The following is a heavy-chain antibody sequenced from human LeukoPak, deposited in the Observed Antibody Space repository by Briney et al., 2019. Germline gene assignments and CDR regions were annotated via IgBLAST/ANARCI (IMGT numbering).Heavy chain of an antibody. CDR2: LYDGGST. D-gene: IGHD7-27*01. V-gene: IGHV4-59*01. Sequence: PSETLSLTCTVSGGSFNGWYWSWIRQPPGKGLEWIGYLYDGGSTIYNPSLKSRGTISLDTSKNQLSLKLNSVTAADTAVYYCARGTGDRAFDIWGQGTMVTVSS. CDR3: ARGTGDRAFDI. J-gene: IGHJ3*02. CDR1: GGSFNGWY.